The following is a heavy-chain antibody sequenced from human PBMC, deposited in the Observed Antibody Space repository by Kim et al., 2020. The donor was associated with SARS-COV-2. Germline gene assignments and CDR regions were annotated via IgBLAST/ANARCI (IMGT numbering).Heavy chain of an antibody. V-gene: IGHV4-59*08. J-gene: IGHJ4*02. CDR2: IYYSGST. CDR1: GVSISSYY. CDR3: ARLPGSY. Sequence: SETLSLTCTVSGVSISSYYWSWIRQPPGKGLEWIGYIYYSGSTNYNPSLKSRVTISVDTSKNQFSLKLSSVTAADTAVYYCARLPGSYWGQGTLVTVSS.